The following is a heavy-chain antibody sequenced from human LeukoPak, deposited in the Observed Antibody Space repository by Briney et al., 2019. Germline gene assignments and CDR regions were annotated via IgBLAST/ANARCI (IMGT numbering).Heavy chain of an antibody. V-gene: IGHV3-23*01. J-gene: IGHJ4*02. Sequence: PGGSLRLSCAASGFTFNNYGMSWVRQAPGKGLEWLSAISGSGGSTFYADSVKGRFTISRDNSKNTLYLQMNSLRAEDTAVYYCARERIGDGYNYAYWGQGTLVTVSS. CDR2: ISGSGGST. CDR1: GFTFNNYG. D-gene: IGHD5-24*01. CDR3: ARERIGDGYNYAY.